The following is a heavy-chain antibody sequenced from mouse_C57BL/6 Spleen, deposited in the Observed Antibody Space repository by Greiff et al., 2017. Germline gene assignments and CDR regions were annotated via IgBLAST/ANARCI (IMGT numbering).Heavy chain of an antibody. J-gene: IGHJ3*01. CDR1: GFSLTSYG. D-gene: IGHD2-3*01. V-gene: IGHV2-6*01. CDR2: IWGVGST. CDR3: ANDALYDGYRFAY. Sequence: QVQLQQSGPGLVAPSQSLSITCTVSGFSLTSYGVDWVRQSPGKGLEWLGVIWGVGSTNYNSALKSRLSISKDNSKSQVFLKMNSLQTDDTAMYYCANDALYDGYRFAYCGQGTLVTVSA.